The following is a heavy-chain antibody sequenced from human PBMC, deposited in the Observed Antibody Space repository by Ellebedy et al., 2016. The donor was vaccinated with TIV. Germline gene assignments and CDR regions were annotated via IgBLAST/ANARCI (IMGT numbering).Heavy chain of an antibody. J-gene: IGHJ4*02. CDR3: ARRADGYRGYDVLGY. CDR2: IYPGDSDT. CDR1: GYNFPIYW. Sequence: GGSLRLXCQGSGYNFPIYWIAWVRQIPGKGLEWMGIIYPGDSDTRYSPSFQGQVTISADKSINTAYLQWSSLKASDTAIYYCARRADGYRGYDVLGYWGQGTLVTVSS. D-gene: IGHD5-12*01. V-gene: IGHV5-51*01.